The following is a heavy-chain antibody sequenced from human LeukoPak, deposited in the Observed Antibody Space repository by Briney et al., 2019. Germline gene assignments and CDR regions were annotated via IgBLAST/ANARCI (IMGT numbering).Heavy chain of an antibody. CDR2: IWYDGSNK. D-gene: IGHD2-2*01. V-gene: IGHV3-33*01. J-gene: IGHJ6*02. Sequence: GRSLRLSCAASGFTFSSYGMHWVRQAPGKGLEWVAVIWYDGSNKYYADSVKGRFTISRDNSKNTLYLQMNSLRAEDTAVYYCARDLVRVVVVPAAIQYGMDVWGQGTTVTVSS. CDR1: GFTFSSYG. CDR3: ARDLVRVVVVPAAIQYGMDV.